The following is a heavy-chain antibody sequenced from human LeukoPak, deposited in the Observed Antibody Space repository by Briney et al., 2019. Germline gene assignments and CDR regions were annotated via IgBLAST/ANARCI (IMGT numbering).Heavy chain of an antibody. J-gene: IGHJ6*03. CDR1: GGSFSGYY. CDR3: ARGGYSTTSNYSYYYMDV. CDR2: VNHSGST. V-gene: IGHV4-34*01. Sequence: SETLSLTCAVYGGSFSGYYWSWIRQPPGKGLEWIGEVNHSGSTNYNPSLKSRVTISVDTSKNQFSLKLSSVTAADTAVYYCARGGYSTTSNYSYYYMDVWGKGTTVTVSS. D-gene: IGHD1-26*01.